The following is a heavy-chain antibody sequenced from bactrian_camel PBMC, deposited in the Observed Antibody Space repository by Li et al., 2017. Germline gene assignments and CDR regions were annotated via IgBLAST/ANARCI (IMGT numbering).Heavy chain of an antibody. D-gene: IGHD3*01. V-gene: IGHV3S40*01. J-gene: IGHJ6*01. CDR3: AAAEAGRGTWPDDDGY. CDR2: IFTGSGTQYDYST. CDR1: GDTGNRIL. Sequence: DVQLVESGGGSVQSGESLRLTCKASGDTGNRILMGWFRQSPGKEREGVAFIFTGSGTQYDYSTFYHDSVKGRFTFSQDSAKNTMYLQMNSLKPEDTAMYYCAAAEAGRGTWPDDDGYWGQGTQVTVS.